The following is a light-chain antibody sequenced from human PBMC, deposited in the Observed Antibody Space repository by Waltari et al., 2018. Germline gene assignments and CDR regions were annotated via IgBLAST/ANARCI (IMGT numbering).Light chain of an antibody. CDR3: QSADNCGVYHVV. CDR1: ALPDQY. Sequence: SYELTQPPSVSVSPRQTARITCSGGALPDQYVYWYQQKPGLATVMIIYKNNERPSGSAERLSGSNSGTTVTLTGSGVQAEDEADYYCQSADNCGVYHVVFGGGTKLIVL. CDR2: KNN. J-gene: IGLJ2*01. V-gene: IGLV3-25*03.